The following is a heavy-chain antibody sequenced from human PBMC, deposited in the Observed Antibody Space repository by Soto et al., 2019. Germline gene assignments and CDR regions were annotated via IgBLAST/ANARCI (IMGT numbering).Heavy chain of an antibody. V-gene: IGHV5-51*01. CDR3: ARPPRDYSNRKDAFDI. D-gene: IGHD4-4*01. CDR1: GYSFTSYW. J-gene: IGHJ3*02. Sequence: GESLKISCKGSGYSFTSYWIGWVRQMPGKGLEWMGIIYPGDSDTRYSPSFQGQVTISADKSISTAYLQWSSLKASDTAMYYCARPPRDYSNRKDAFDIWGQGTMVTVSS. CDR2: IYPGDSDT.